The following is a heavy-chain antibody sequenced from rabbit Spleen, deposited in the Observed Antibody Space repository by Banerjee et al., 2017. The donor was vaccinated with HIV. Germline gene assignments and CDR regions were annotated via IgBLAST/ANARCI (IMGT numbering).Heavy chain of an antibody. V-gene: IGHV1S40*01. J-gene: IGHJ4*01. CDR1: GFSFSSGDY. CDR3: ARDRRYGAYTDYGADNL. Sequence: QQLVESGGGLVKPGASLTLTCKASGFSFSSGDYMCWVRQAPGKGLEWIGCINTGSGSAYYASWAKGRFTISKTSSTTVTLQMTSLTAADTATHFCARDRRYGAYTDYGADNLWGPGTLVTVS. CDR2: INTGSGSA. D-gene: IGHD2-1*01.